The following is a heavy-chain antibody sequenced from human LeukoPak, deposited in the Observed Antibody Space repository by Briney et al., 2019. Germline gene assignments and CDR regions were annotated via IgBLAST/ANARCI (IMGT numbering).Heavy chain of an antibody. V-gene: IGHV3-7*01. J-gene: IGHJ5*02. CDR3: ARLPSIGWFDP. Sequence: GRSLRLSCAASGFTFDDYAMHWVRQAPGKGLEWVANIKQDGTEKYYVDSVKGRFTISRDNANNSLYLQMNSLRAEDTAVYFCARLPSIGWFDPWGQGTLVTVSA. CDR1: GFTFDDYA. CDR2: IKQDGTEK.